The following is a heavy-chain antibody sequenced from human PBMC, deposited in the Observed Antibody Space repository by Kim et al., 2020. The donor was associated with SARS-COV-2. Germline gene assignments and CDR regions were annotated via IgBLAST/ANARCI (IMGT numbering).Heavy chain of an antibody. CDR1: GFTVSSNY. CDR2: IYSGGST. J-gene: IGHJ3*02. V-gene: IGHV3-66*01. Sequence: GGSLRLSCAASGFTVSSNYMSWVRQAPGKGLEWVSVIYSGGSTYYSDSVKGRFTISRDNSKNTLYLQMNSLRAEDTAVYYCARDARRVYYDSSGYYSDDAFDIWGQGTMVTVSS. D-gene: IGHD3-22*01. CDR3: ARDARRVYYDSSGYYSDDAFDI.